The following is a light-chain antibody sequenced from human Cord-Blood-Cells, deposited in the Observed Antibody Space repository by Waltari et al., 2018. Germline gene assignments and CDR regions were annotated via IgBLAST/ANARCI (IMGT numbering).Light chain of an antibody. CDR2: DVS. Sequence: QSALTQPASVPGSPGQSITISCTGTSSDVGGYNYVSWYQQHPGNAPKLMIYDVSNRPSGVSNRFSGSKSGNTASLTISGLQAEDEADYYCSSYTSSSTPVVFGGGTKLTVL. CDR3: SSYTSSSTPVV. CDR1: SSDVGGYNY. V-gene: IGLV2-14*01. J-gene: IGLJ2*01.